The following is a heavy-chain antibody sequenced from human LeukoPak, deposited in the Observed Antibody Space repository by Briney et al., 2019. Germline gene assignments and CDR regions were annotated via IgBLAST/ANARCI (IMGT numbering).Heavy chain of an antibody. CDR1: GYSFTSYW. V-gene: IGHV5-51*01. D-gene: IGHD3-22*01. J-gene: IGHJ4*02. Sequence: GESLKISCKGSGYSFTSYWIGWVRQMPGKGLEWKGIIYPGDSDTRYSPSFQGQVTISADKSISTAYLQWSSLKASDTAMYYCARIGPQYYYDSSGSFDYWGQGTLVTVSS. CDR3: ARIGPQYYYDSSGSFDY. CDR2: IYPGDSDT.